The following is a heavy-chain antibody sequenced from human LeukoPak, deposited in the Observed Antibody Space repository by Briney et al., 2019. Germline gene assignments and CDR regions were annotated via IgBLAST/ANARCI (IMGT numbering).Heavy chain of an antibody. CDR3: ARTVHYSSGGSPTYYFDY. J-gene: IGHJ4*02. CDR2: IYNIGNT. D-gene: IGHD6-19*01. V-gene: IGHV4-59*01. Sequence: NPSETLSLTCNVFGDSISNSDWSWIRQPPGKGLEWIGHIYNIGNTNYNPSLKSRVTISEDTSKNQFSLRLSSVTAADTAVYFCARTVHYSSGGSPTYYFDYWGQGTLVTVSS. CDR1: GDSISNSD.